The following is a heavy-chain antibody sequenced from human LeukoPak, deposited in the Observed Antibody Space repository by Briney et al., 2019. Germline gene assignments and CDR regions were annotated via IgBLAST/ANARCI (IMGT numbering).Heavy chain of an antibody. V-gene: IGHV3-30-3*01. CDR2: ISYDGSNK. J-gene: IGHJ4*02. CDR3: ALSFDGLGY. Sequence: PGRSLRLACAAPGFTFSSYAMHWVRQAPGKWLEWVAVISYDGSNKYYADSVKGRFTISSDNSKNRLYLKMNSLRAEDTAVYYCALSFDGLGYWGQGNLVTVSS. D-gene: IGHD3-16*01. CDR1: GFTFSSYA.